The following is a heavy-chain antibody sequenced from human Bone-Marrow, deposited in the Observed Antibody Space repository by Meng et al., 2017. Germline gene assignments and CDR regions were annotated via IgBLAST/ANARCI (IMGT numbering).Heavy chain of an antibody. Sequence: VPLQGSGPGLVKPSGTLSLTCAVSGASISSSHWWGWVRQPPGKGLEWIGEIYHDGSTNYTPSLKSRVTISVDKSKNQFSLKLSSVTAADTAVYYCARAAYDIWSGYAPWGQGSLVTVSS. V-gene: IGHV4-4*02. J-gene: IGHJ5*02. CDR2: IYHDGST. D-gene: IGHD3-3*01. CDR3: ARAAYDIWSGYAP. CDR1: GASISSSHW.